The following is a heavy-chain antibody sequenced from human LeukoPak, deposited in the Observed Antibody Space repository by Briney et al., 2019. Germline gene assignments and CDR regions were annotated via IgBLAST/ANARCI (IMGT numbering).Heavy chain of an antibody. CDR2: IKQDGSQR. CDR3: ARDSGRGGESGYYDL. CDR1: GCTFGWHW. Sequence: GGSLRLSCAASGCTFGWHWMSWVRQAPGKGLEWVANIKQDGSQRYYVDSVKGRFTISRDNAKNSLYLQMSSLRAEDTAMYYCARDSGRGGESGYYDLWGQGTLVAVSS. V-gene: IGHV3-7*01. J-gene: IGHJ5*02. D-gene: IGHD3-3*01.